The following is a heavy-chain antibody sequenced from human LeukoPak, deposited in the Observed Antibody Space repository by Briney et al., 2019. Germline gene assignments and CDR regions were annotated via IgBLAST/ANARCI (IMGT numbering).Heavy chain of an antibody. J-gene: IGHJ4*02. D-gene: IGHD2-2*01. V-gene: IGHV3-23*01. Sequence: GGSLRLSCAASGFTFSSYAMNWVRQAPGKGLEWVSGTGSTGVSTFYADSVKGRFTVSRDNSKNTLSLQMNSLRAEDTAVYYCAKDPGVVPAHYFDYWGQGTLVTVSS. CDR3: AKDPGVVPAHYFDY. CDR1: GFTFSSYA. CDR2: TGSTGVST.